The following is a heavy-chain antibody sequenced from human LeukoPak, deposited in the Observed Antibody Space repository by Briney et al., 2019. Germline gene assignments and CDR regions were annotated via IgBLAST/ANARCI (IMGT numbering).Heavy chain of an antibody. CDR3: ASSPVGATDY. V-gene: IGHV4-4*02. Sequence: PSETLSLTCAVSGGSISSSNWWSWVRQPPGKGLEWIGEIYHSGSTNYNPSLKSRVTISVDTSKNQFSLKLSSVTAADTAVYYCASSPVGATDYWGQGTLVTVSS. CDR2: IYHSGST. CDR1: GGSISSSNW. J-gene: IGHJ4*02. D-gene: IGHD1-26*01.